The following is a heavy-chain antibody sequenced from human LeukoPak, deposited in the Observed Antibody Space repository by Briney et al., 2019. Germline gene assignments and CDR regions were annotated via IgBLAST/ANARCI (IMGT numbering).Heavy chain of an antibody. CDR2: ISAYDGNT. CDR3: ASRSSAYSSSWLPFDY. D-gene: IGHD6-13*01. CDR1: GYTFTSYG. V-gene: IGHV1-18*01. Sequence: GASVKVSCKASGYTFTSYGISWVRQAPGQGLEWMGWISAYDGNTNYAQKLQGRVTMTTDTSTSTAYMKLRSLRSEDTAVYYCASRSSAYSSSWLPFDYWGQGTLVTVSS. J-gene: IGHJ4*02.